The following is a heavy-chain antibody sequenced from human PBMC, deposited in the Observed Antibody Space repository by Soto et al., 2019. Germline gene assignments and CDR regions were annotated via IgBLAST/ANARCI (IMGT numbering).Heavy chain of an antibody. CDR2: ISPYTGNT. J-gene: IGHJ6*02. CDR3: VMVDNYVTPTPQDV. Sequence: QVQLVKSGDEVKKPGASVKVSCKASGYNFVNYGIAWVRQAPRQGLEWMGWISPYTGNTHSASKVQGRLTMTTDTSTSTAYMDLGSLTSDDTAVYYCVMVDNYVTPTPQDVWGQGTTVTVSS. V-gene: IGHV1-18*01. CDR1: GYNFVNYG. D-gene: IGHD3-16*01.